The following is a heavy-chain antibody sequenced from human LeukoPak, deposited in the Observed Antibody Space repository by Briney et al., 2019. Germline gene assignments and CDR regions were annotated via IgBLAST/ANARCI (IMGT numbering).Heavy chain of an antibody. V-gene: IGHV4-31*03. CDR3: AREPGVRGVDY. Sequence: SQTLSLTCTVSGGSISSGGSYWSWIRQHPGKGLEWIGYIYYSGSTYYNPSLKSRVTISVDTSKNQFSLKLSSVTAADTAVYYCAREPGVRGVDYWGQGTLVTVSS. CDR2: IYYSGST. CDR1: GGSISSGGSY. J-gene: IGHJ4*02. D-gene: IGHD3-16*01.